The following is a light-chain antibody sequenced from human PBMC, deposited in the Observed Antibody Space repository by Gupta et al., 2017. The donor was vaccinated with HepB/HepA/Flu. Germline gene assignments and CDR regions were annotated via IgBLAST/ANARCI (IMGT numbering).Light chain of an antibody. J-gene: IGLJ1*01. V-gene: IGLV7-46*01. CDR3: LLSYGDVGG. CDR1: TGPVTHGHF. CDR2: NSN. Sequence: QALFPHDPSLTVSPAGTVTLTCGSTTGPVTHGHFPYWFQQRPGQAHRPRIFNSNKKYSWTPDRVSGAVLGGKAELNLSGAQPEDEADYYCLLSYGDVGGFGGGTKVTVL.